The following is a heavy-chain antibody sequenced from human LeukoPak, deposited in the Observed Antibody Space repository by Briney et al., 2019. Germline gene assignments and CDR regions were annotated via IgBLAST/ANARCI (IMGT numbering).Heavy chain of an antibody. CDR1: GGSISSGTYY. V-gene: IGHV4-61*02. J-gene: IGHJ4*02. D-gene: IGHD1-1*01. CDR3: ARGEFATGFFDY. Sequence: NSSETLSLTCTVSGGSISSGTYYWSWIRQPAGKGLEWIGRIATSGSTNYSPSLKSRVIVSIDTSKNHHSLKLSSVTAADTAMYYCARGEFATGFFDYWGQGTLVTVSS. CDR2: IATSGST.